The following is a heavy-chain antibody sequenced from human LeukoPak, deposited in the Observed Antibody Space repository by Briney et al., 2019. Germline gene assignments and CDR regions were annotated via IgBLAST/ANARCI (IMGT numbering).Heavy chain of an antibody. J-gene: IGHJ6*04. D-gene: IGHD2-15*01. V-gene: IGHV3-7*01. CDR2: INEDGSVQ. CDR1: GFTFDDYA. Sequence: GGSLRLSCAASGFTFDDYAMHWVRQAPGKGLEWVANINEDGSVQDYVDAVKGRFTISRDNAKNTLYLQMNSLRVDDTAVYYCVGQLLRAVWGKGTTVTVSS. CDR3: VGQLLRAV.